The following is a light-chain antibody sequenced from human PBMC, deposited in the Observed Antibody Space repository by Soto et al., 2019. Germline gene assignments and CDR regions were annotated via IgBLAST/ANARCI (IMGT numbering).Light chain of an antibody. CDR3: SSYTASSTLV. J-gene: IGLJ1*01. CDR2: EVS. V-gene: IGLV2-14*03. CDR1: SSDVGGYNY. Sequence: HSALTQPASVSGSPGQSITISCTGTSSDVGGYNYVSWSQQHPGKAPKLLISEVSNRPSGVSNRFSGSKSGNTASLTISGLQADDEADYYCSSYTASSTLVFGTGTKLTVL.